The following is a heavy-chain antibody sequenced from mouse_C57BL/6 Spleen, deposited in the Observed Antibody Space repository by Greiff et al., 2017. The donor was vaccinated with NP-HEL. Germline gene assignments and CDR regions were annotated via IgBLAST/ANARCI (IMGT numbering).Heavy chain of an antibody. V-gene: IGHV1-26*01. J-gene: IGHJ3*01. CDR3: ARSRTQTWFAY. Sequence: VQLQQSGPELVKPGASVKISCKASGYTFTDYYMNWVKQSHGKSLEWIGDINPNNGGTSYNQKFKGKATLTVDKSTSTAYMELRSLTSEDSAVYYCARSRTQTWFAYWGQGTLVTVSA. CDR2: INPNNGGT. CDR1: GYTFTDYY.